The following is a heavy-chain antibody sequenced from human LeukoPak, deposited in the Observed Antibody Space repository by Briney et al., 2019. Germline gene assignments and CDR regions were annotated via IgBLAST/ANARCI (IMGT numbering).Heavy chain of an antibody. CDR2: IYHSGST. D-gene: IGHD3-10*01. V-gene: IGHV4-30-2*01. CDR1: GGSISSGGYS. CDR3: ARGRSGSRYFDY. J-gene: IGHJ4*02. Sequence: SQTLSLTCAVSGGSISSGGYSWSWIRQPPGKGLEWIGYIYHSGSTYYNPSLKSRATISVDRSKNQFSLKLSSVTAADTAVYYCARGRSGSRYFDYWGQGTLVTVSS.